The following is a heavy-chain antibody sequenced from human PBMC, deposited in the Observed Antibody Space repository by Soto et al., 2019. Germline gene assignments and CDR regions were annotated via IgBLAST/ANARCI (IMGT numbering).Heavy chain of an antibody. D-gene: IGHD1-1*01. J-gene: IGHJ3*02. CDR2: ISGSGGST. V-gene: IGHV3-23*01. CDR1: GFTFSSYA. Sequence: EVQLLESGGGLVQPGGSLRLSCAASGFTFSSYAMSWVRQAPGKGLEWVSAISGSGGSTCYADSVKGRFTISRDNSKNTVYLQMISLRAEDTAVYYCAKISRRRLQDAFDIWGQGTMVTVS. CDR3: AKISRRRLQDAFDI.